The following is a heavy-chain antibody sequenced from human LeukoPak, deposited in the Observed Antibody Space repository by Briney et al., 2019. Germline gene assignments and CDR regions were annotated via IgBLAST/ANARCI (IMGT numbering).Heavy chain of an antibody. Sequence: SVKVSCKASGGTFSSYAISWVRQAPGQGLEWMGGIIPIFGTANYAQKFQGRVTITTDESTSTAYMELSSLRSEDTAVYYCARDGEDITGTTGNWFDPWGQGTLVTVSS. J-gene: IGHJ5*02. CDR3: ARDGEDITGTTGNWFDP. V-gene: IGHV1-69*05. CDR2: IIPIFGTA. CDR1: GGTFSSYA. D-gene: IGHD1-7*01.